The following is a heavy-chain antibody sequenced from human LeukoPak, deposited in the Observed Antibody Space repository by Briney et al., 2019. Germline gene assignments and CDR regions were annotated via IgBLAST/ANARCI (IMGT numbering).Heavy chain of an antibody. CDR1: GGSVSSYY. D-gene: IGHD6-13*01. J-gene: IGHJ4*02. CDR2: IYYSGST. CDR3: ARAPPGAPGIAAAGTHFDY. V-gene: IGHV4-59*08. Sequence: SETLSLTCTVSGGSVSSYYWSWIRQPPGKGLEWIGYIYYSGSTNYNPSLKSRVTISVDTSKNQFSLKLSSVTAADTAVYYCARAPPGAPGIAAAGTHFDYWGQGTLVTVSS.